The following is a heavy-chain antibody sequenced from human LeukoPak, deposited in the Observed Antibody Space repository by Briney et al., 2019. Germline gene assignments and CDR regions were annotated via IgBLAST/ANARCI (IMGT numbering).Heavy chain of an antibody. V-gene: IGHV4-4*02. J-gene: IGHJ4*02. Sequence: SGTLSLTCAVSGGSISSSNWWNWVRQPPGKGLEWIGEIYHSGSTNYNPSLKSRVTISVDKSKNQFSLKLISVTAADTAVYYCSTTGIAVAGTKWDYWGQGTLVTVSS. CDR3: STTGIAVAGTKWDY. D-gene: IGHD6-19*01. CDR2: IYHSGST. CDR1: GGSISSSNW.